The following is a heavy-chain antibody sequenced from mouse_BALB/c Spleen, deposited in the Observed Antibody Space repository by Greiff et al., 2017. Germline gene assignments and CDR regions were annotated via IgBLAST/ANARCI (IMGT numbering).Heavy chain of an antibody. CDR1: GYSFTGYF. J-gene: IGHJ2*01. Sequence: VQLKQSGPELVKPGASVKISCKASGYSFTGYFMNWVMQSHGKSLEWIGRINPYNGDTFYNQKFKGKATLTVDKSSSTAHMELRSLASEDSAVYYCANEGVYYFDYWGQGTTLTVSS. V-gene: IGHV1-20*02. CDR2: INPYNGDT. CDR3: ANEGVYYFDY.